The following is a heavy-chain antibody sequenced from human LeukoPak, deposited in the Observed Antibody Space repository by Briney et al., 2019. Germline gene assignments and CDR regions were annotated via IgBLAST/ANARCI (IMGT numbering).Heavy chain of an antibody. CDR3: ARGLSTPRYYYDSSGYYRTYYYYYMDV. V-gene: IGHV4-34*01. Sequence: PSETLSLTCAVYGGSFSGYYWSWIRQPPGKGLEWIGEINHSGSTNYNPSLKSRVTISVDTSKNQFSLKLSSVTAADTAVCYCARGLSTPRYYYDSSGYYRTYYYYYMDVWGKGTTVTVSS. CDR2: INHSGST. D-gene: IGHD3-22*01. CDR1: GGSFSGYY. J-gene: IGHJ6*03.